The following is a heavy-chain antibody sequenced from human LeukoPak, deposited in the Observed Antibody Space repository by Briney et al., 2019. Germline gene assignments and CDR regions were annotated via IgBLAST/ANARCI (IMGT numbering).Heavy chain of an antibody. J-gene: IGHJ4*02. CDR2: SKSEAGGGTT. CDR1: GFNFRDVG. V-gene: IGHV3-15*01. CDR3: TAGGDGTYSSDY. Sequence: GGSLRLSCSASGFNFRDVGWSGVGQAQGKGREWVGRSKSEAGGGTTDIAAPGQGRFTISRDDSKDTLSLQMNSLGIEDTAVYYCTAGGDGTYSSDYWGQGTLVTVSS. D-gene: IGHD1-26*01.